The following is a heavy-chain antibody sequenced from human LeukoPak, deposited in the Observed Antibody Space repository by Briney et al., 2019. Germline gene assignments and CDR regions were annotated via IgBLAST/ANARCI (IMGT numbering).Heavy chain of an antibody. CDR1: GFTFDDYA. D-gene: IGHD3-10*01. CDR3: AKDKGMGGSGSSWKYYLDY. J-gene: IGHJ4*02. CDR2: ISWDGDST. Sequence: SGGSLRLSCAASGFTFDDYAMHWVRQAPGKGLEWVSLISWDGDSTYYADSVKGRLTISRDNNKNSLYLQMKSLRAEDTALYYCAKDKGMGGSGSSWKYYLDYWGQGTLVTVSS. V-gene: IGHV3-43D*03.